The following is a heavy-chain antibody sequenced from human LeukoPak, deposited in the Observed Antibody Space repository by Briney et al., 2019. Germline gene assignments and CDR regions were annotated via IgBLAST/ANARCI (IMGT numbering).Heavy chain of an antibody. Sequence: SETLSLTCTVSGGSVSSGSYYWSWIRQPPGKGLEWIGYIYYSGSTNYNPSLKSRVTISVNTSKNQFSLKLSSVTAADTAVYYCARRLLGRTPYYFDYWGQGTLVTVSS. J-gene: IGHJ4*02. CDR3: ARRLLGRTPYYFDY. CDR2: IYYSGST. V-gene: IGHV4-61*01. D-gene: IGHD2-21*01. CDR1: GGSVSSGSYY.